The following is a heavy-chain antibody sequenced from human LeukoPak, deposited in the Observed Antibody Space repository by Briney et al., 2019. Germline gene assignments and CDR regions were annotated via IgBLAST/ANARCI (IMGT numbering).Heavy chain of an antibody. CDR2: MNPKNGNT. J-gene: IGHJ3*02. Sequence: GASVKVSCKASGYTFTSLDISWVRQANGQGLEWLGWMNPKNGNTGYAQKFRGRVTITRVTSESIAYMELSGLRSDDTAVYYCARVHPGYKSAFLRAFDMWGQGTMVIVSS. CDR3: ARVHPGYKSAFLRAFDM. CDR1: GYTFTSLD. D-gene: IGHD1-14*01. V-gene: IGHV1-8*03.